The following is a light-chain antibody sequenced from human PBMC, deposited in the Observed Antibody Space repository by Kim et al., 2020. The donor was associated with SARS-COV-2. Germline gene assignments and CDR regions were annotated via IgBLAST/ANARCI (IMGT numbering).Light chain of an antibody. CDR1: QSISSW. V-gene: IGKV1-12*01. CDR2: TAS. J-gene: IGKJ4*01. Sequence: DIQMTQSPSTLSASVGDRVTITCRASQSISSWLAWYQQKPGKAPELLIYTASSLRSGVPSRFSGSGSGTDFTLTISSLQPEDFATYYCQQANSFPLTFGGGTKVDIK. CDR3: QQANSFPLT.